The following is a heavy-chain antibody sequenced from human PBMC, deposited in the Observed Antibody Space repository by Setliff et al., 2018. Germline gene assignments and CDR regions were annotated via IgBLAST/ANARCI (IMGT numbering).Heavy chain of an antibody. J-gene: IGHJ4*02. CDR1: GGSISSGSYY. CDR3: ASYRQDVNY. CDR2: IYTSGST. Sequence: SETLSLTCTVSGGSISSGSYYWSWIRQPAGKGLEWIGHIYTSGSTNYNPSLKSRVTISVDTSKNQSSLKLSSVTAADTAVYYCASYRQDVNYWGQGTLVTVS. V-gene: IGHV4-61*09. D-gene: IGHD4-4*01.